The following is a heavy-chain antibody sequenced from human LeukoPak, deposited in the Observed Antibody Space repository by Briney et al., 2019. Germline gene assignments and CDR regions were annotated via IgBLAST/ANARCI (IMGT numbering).Heavy chain of an antibody. D-gene: IGHD2-2*01. V-gene: IGHV1-2*02. CDR2: INPNDGDT. J-gene: IGHJ4*02. Sequence: ASVKVSCKASGYTFTDYYMHWVRQAPGQGFEWMGWINPNDGDTNYAQKFQGRVTMTRDTSISTAHMEVSRLRSDDTAVYYCARANFLYWSSNTCLFYYWGQGTLVTVSS. CDR3: ARANFLYWSSNTCLFYY. CDR1: GYTFTDYY.